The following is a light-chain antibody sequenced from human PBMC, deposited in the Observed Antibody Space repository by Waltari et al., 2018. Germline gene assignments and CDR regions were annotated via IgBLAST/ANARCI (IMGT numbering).Light chain of an antibody. J-gene: IGLJ7*01. Sequence: QSVLTQPPSVSAAPGQRVTISCSGGSSNIGNNYLSWYQQFPGTAPKLLIYENTGRPSGIPGRCSGSKAGTSATLDITGLQAGDEADYYCGTWDSSLSGAVFGGGTHLTVL. CDR1: SSNIGNNY. V-gene: IGLV1-51*02. CDR2: ENT. CDR3: GTWDSSLSGAV.